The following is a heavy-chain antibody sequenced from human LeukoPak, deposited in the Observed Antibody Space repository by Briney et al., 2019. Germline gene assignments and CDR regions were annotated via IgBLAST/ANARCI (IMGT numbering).Heavy chain of an antibody. J-gene: IGHJ3*02. Sequence: GGSLRLSCAASGFTVSSNYISWVRQAPGKGLEWVSVIYSGGSTYYADSVKGRFTISRDNSKNTLYLQMNSLRAEDTAVYYCARDLRGGVPAPSYGDYGHDAFDIWGQGTMVTVSS. CDR3: ARDLRGGVPAPSYGDYGHDAFDI. D-gene: IGHD4-17*01. V-gene: IGHV3-53*01. CDR1: GFTVSSNY. CDR2: IYSGGST.